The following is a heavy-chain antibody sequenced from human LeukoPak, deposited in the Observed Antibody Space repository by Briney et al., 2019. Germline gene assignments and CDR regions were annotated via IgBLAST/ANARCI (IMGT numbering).Heavy chain of an antibody. CDR2: IYYSGST. Sequence: SETLSLTCTVSGGSINSYYWTWIRQPPGKGLEWIGYIYYSGSTNYNPSLKRRITISVDTSQNQFSLKLSSVTAADTAVYYCARGQRVPGVSFSSWFDPWGQGTLVTVSS. CDR1: GGSINSYY. V-gene: IGHV4-59*08. J-gene: IGHJ5*02. D-gene: IGHD3-10*01. CDR3: ARGQRVPGVSFSSWFDP.